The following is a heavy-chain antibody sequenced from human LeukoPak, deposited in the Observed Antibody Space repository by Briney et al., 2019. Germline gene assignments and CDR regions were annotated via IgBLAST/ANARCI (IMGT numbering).Heavy chain of an antibody. V-gene: IGHV3-23*01. CDR1: GFTFSGYW. J-gene: IGHJ2*01. CDR3: AKNGVNYWYFDL. D-gene: IGHD2-8*01. CDR2: ISGSGGGT. Sequence: PGGSLRLSCAASGFTFSGYWMHWVRQAPGKGLEWVSGISGSGGGTYNADSVKGRFTISRDNSKNTLYLQMNSLRAEDTAVYYCAKNGVNYWYFDLWGRGTLVTVSS.